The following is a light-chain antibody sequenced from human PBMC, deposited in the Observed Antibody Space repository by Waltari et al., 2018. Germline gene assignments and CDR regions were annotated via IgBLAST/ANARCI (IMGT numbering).Light chain of an antibody. CDR2: AAS. Sequence: DTQMTQSPSSVSASVGDRVSIPCRASQGIRNDLAWYQRKPGKAPKRLIYAASTLHSGVPSRFSGSGSGTEFTLTISSLQPEDFATYYCLQHNNYPLTFGGGTKVEIK. CDR3: LQHNNYPLT. CDR1: QGIRND. V-gene: IGKV1-17*01. J-gene: IGKJ4*01.